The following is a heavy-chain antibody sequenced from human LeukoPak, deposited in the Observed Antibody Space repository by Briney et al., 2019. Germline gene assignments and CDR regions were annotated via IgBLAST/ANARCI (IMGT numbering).Heavy chain of an antibody. J-gene: IGHJ4*02. D-gene: IGHD3-10*01. CDR1: GFTFNNYG. CDR3: ANENYYGSGSYADH. V-gene: IGHV3-30*18. CDR2: ISHDGSNT. Sequence: GGSLRLSCAASGFTFNNYGMHWVRQAPGKGLEWVAIISHDGSNTYYADSVKGRFTISRDNSKNTLYLQMNSLRAEDTAVYYCANENYYGSGSYADHWGQGTLVTVSS.